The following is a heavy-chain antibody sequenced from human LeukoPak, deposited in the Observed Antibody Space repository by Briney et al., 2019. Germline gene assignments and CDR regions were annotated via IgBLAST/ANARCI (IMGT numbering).Heavy chain of an antibody. D-gene: IGHD3-3*01. V-gene: IGHV4-61*02. Sequence: SQTLSLTCTVSGGSISSGSYYWSWIRQPAGKGLEWIGRIYTSGSTNYNPSPKSRVTISVDTSKNQFSLKLSSVTAADTAVYYCARGPWYDFWSGYWDYFDYWGQGTLVTVSS. CDR3: ARGPWYDFWSGYWDYFDY. CDR2: IYTSGST. CDR1: GGSISSGSYY. J-gene: IGHJ4*02.